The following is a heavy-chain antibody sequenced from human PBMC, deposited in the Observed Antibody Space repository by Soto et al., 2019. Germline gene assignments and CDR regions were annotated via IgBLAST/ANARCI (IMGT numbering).Heavy chain of an antibody. V-gene: IGHV1-69*06. CDR1: GGTFSSYA. CDR3: ARKYNTDAFDI. J-gene: IGHJ3*02. Sequence: GASVKVSCKASGGTFSSYAISWVRQAPGQGLEWMGGIIPIFGTANYAQKFQGRVTITADKSTSTAYMELSSLRSEDTAVYYCARKYNTDAFDIWAQGKMVPVSS. CDR2: IIPIFGTA. D-gene: IGHD1-20*01.